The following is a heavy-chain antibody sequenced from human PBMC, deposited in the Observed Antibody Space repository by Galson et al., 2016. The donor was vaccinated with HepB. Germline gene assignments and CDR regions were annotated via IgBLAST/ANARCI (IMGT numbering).Heavy chain of an antibody. D-gene: IGHD3-22*01. Sequence: TLSLTCTVSGGSISSGGYYWSWIRQHPGKGLEWIGYIYYSGSTYYNPSLKSRLTISVDASKNQFSLRLSSVTAADTAVYYCAGSSNNYYDSSGYSFDYWGQGTLVTVSS. CDR1: GGSISSGGYY. J-gene: IGHJ4*02. CDR3: AGSSNNYYDSSGYSFDY. CDR2: IYYSGST. V-gene: IGHV4-31*03.